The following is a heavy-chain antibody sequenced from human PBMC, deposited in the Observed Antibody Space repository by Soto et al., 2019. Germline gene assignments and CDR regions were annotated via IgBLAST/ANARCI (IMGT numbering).Heavy chain of an antibody. CDR2: TRNKANSYTI. CDR1: GFTFSDFY. Sequence: EVQLVEFGGGLAQPGESLRVSCAASGFTFSDFYMDWVRQAPGKGLEWVGRTRNKANSYTIEYAASVKDRFIISRDESKSSLYLQMNSLKVEDTAVYYCVRVTATGRYFYGMDVWGQGTTVTVSS. D-gene: IGHD5-18*01. J-gene: IGHJ6*02. V-gene: IGHV3-72*01. CDR3: VRVTATGRYFYGMDV.